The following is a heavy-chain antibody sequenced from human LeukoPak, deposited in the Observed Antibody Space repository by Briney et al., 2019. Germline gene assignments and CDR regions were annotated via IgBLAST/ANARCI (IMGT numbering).Heavy chain of an antibody. CDR3: ARDEGLTDDYFDY. CDR1: GFTFSSYW. J-gene: IGHJ4*02. CDR2: INSDGSST. V-gene: IGHV3-74*01. Sequence: GGSLRLSCAASGFTFSSYWMHWVRQAPGKGLVWVSRINSDGSSTIYADSVKGRFTISRDNAKNTLYLQMNSLRAEDTAVYYCARDEGLTDDYFDYWGQGTLVTVSS. D-gene: IGHD4/OR15-4a*01.